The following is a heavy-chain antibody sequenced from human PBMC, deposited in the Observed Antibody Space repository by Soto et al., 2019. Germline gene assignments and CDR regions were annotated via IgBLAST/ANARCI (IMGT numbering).Heavy chain of an antibody. CDR1: GFTFSSYA. V-gene: IGHV3-23*01. J-gene: IGHJ4*02. D-gene: IGHD6-19*01. CDR3: AKAGFSSGWAPSYVAF. Sequence: EVQLLESGGGLVQPGRSLRLSCAASGFTFSSYAMNWGRQAPGKGLEWVSAMSGTGGSTYYADSVKGRFTISRDNSKNTLYLQMNSLRVEDTAVFYCAKAGFSSGWAPSYVAFWGQGTLVTVSS. CDR2: MSGTGGST.